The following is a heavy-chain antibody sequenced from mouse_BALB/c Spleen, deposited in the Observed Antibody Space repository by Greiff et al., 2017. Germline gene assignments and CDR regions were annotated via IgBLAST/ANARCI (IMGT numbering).Heavy chain of an antibody. CDR1: GFNIKDYY. V-gene: IGHV14-1*02. J-gene: IGHJ2*01. Sequence: EVQLQQSGAELVRPGALVKLSCKASGFNIKDYYMHWVKQRPEQGLEWIGWIDPENGNTIYDPKFQGKASITADTSSNTAYLQLSSLTSEDTAVYYYARRYRGDFDDWGQGTTLTVSS. CDR2: IDPENGNT. D-gene: IGHD2-12*01. CDR3: ARRYRGDFDD.